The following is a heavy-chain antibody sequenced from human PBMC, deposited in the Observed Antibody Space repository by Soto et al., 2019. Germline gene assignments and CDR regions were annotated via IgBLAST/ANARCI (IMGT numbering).Heavy chain of an antibody. CDR1: GDSVSSGSYY. D-gene: IGHD3-9*01. CDR2: IYYSGST. V-gene: IGHV4-61*01. Sequence: SETLSLTCPVSGDSVSSGSYYWCWIRQPPGKGLEWIGYIYYSGSTNYNPSLKSRVTISVDTSKNQFSLKLSSVTAADTAVYYCARDLSLDYWGQGTLVTVSS. J-gene: IGHJ4*02. CDR3: ARDLSLDY.